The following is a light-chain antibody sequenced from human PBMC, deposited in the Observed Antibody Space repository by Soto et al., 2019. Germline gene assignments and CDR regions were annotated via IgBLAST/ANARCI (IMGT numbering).Light chain of an antibody. CDR2: EVS. CDR1: SSDVGSYNL. V-gene: IGLV2-23*02. Sequence: QSALTQPASVSGSPVQSITISCTGTSSDVGSYNLVSWYLQHPDKAPRLMIYEVSERPSGVSNRFSGSKSGNTASLTISGLQAEDEADYYCCSYAGSSTFPYVCGTGTKLTVL. CDR3: CSYAGSSTFPYV. J-gene: IGLJ1*01.